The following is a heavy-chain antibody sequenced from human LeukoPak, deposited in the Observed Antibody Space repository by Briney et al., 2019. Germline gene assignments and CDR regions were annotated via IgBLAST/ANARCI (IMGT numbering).Heavy chain of an antibody. J-gene: IGHJ4*02. Sequence: GGSLRLSCAASGLTFSSHWMHWVRQAPGKGLEWVSSISSSSSYIYYADSVKGRFTISRDNAKNSLYLQMNSLRAEDTAVYYCAAGAQYYYDSSGYPSDYWGQGTLVTVSS. CDR2: ISSSSSYI. D-gene: IGHD3-22*01. V-gene: IGHV3-21*01. CDR1: GLTFSSHW. CDR3: AAGAQYYYDSSGYPSDY.